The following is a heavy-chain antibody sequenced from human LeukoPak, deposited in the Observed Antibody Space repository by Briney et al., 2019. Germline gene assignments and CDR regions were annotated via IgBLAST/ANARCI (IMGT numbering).Heavy chain of an antibody. Sequence: SVKVSCKASGGTFSSYAISCVRQAPGQGLEWMGRIIPIFGTAKYAQKFQGRVTITTDESTSTAYMELSSLRSEDTAVYYCARDRGTVVSPFDPWGQGTLVTVSS. J-gene: IGHJ5*02. D-gene: IGHD3-22*01. CDR3: ARDRGTVVSPFDP. CDR1: GGTFSSYA. CDR2: IIPIFGTA. V-gene: IGHV1-69*05.